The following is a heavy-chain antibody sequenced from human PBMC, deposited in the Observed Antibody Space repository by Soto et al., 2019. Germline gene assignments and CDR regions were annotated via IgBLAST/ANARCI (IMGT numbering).Heavy chain of an antibody. CDR1: GFIFSVFG. V-gene: IGHV3-30*18. Sequence: QVQLVESGGGVVQPGRSLRLSCAASGFIFSVFGMHWVRQAPGKGLEWVAVISNDGNSEHYADSVKGRFTISRDNSKNTFYLQMNSLSVEDTAVYYCAKTITTIGVSSTGRGALLDNWGQGILVSVSS. CDR3: AKTITTIGVSSTGRGALLDN. CDR2: ISNDGNSE. D-gene: IGHD3-3*01. J-gene: IGHJ4*02.